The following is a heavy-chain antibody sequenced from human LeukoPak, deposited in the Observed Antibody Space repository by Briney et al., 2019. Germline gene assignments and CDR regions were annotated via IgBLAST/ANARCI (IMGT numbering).Heavy chain of an antibody. CDR1: GFTFSSYW. V-gene: IGHV3-74*01. Sequence: GGSLRLSCAASGFTFSSYWMHWVRQVPGKGLVWVARVNPGGSSITYADSAKGRFTISRDNAKNTLYLQMDSLRAEDTGVYYCARSNQADDYWGQGTLVTVSS. CDR2: VNPGGSSI. CDR3: ARSNQADDY. J-gene: IGHJ4*02. D-gene: IGHD1-14*01.